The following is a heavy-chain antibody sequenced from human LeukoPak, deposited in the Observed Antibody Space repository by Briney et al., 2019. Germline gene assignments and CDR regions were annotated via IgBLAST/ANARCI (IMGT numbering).Heavy chain of an antibody. Sequence: SETLSLTCTVSGGSISSYYWSWIRQPPGKGLERIGDICYSGSTNYNPSLKSRVTISVDTSKNQFSLKLSSVTAADTAVYYCARTRRNYGSGSSHFDYWGQGTLVTVSS. CDR2: ICYSGST. V-gene: IGHV4-59*01. CDR3: ARTRRNYGSGSSHFDY. CDR1: GGSISSYY. J-gene: IGHJ4*02. D-gene: IGHD3-10*01.